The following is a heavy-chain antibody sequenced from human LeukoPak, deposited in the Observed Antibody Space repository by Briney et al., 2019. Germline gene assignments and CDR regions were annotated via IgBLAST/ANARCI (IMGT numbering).Heavy chain of an antibody. CDR3: ARQGYPLPHDAFDI. D-gene: IGHD6-13*01. J-gene: IGHJ3*02. CDR2: IKSDGSEK. CDR1: GFTFSRYW. V-gene: IGHV3-7*01. Sequence: PGGSLRLSCAASGFTFSRYWPSWVRQAPGKGLEWVATIKSDGSEKHCVDSVKDRFNISRDNAKHSLHLPMNSESGQHTPVYFCARQGYPLPHDAFDIWGQGTMLTVSS.